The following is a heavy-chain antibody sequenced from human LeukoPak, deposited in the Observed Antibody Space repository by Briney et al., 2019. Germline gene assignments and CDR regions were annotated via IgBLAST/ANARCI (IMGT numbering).Heavy chain of an antibody. CDR3: AKDFQGRWTIDY. Sequence: GGSLRLSCAASGFTFSSNAIHWVRQAPGKGLEWVAMILSDGDNDYYADSVKGRFTISRDNSKNTLYLQMNSLRPEDTAVYYCAKDFQGRWTIDYWGQGTLVTVSP. D-gene: IGHD3/OR15-3a*01. V-gene: IGHV3-30*18. J-gene: IGHJ4*02. CDR1: GFTFSSNA. CDR2: ILSDGDND.